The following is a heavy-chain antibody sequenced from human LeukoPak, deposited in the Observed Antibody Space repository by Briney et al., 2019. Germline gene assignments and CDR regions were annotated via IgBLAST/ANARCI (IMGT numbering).Heavy chain of an antibody. CDR1: GFTFSTYS. V-gene: IGHV3-48*01. D-gene: IGHD1-26*01. Sequence: GGSLRLSCAASGFTFSTYSMNWVRQAPGKGLEWLSYITSGSSTIYYADSVQRRFTISRDNAKSSLSLQMNSLRVEDTAVYYCARERVGAYWGQGTLGTVSS. J-gene: IGHJ4*02. CDR3: ARERVGAY. CDR2: ITSGSSTI.